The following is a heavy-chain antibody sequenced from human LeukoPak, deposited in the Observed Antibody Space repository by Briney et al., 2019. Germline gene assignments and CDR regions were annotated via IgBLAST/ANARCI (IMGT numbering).Heavy chain of an antibody. CDR2: IYYSGST. J-gene: IGHJ4*02. CDR1: GGSISSSSYY. V-gene: IGHV4-39*07. D-gene: IGHD3-22*01. Sequence: SETLSLTCTVSGGSISSSSYYWGWIRQPPGKGLEWIGSIYYSGSTYYNPSLKSRVTISVDTSKNQFSLKLSSVTAADTAVYYCARAQNYYDSSGLFDYWGQGTLVTVSS. CDR3: ARAQNYYDSSGLFDY.